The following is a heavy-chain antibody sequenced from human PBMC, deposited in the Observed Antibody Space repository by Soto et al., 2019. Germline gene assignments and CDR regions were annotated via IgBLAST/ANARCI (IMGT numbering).Heavy chain of an antibody. J-gene: IGHJ5*02. CDR1: GDTDSSNSAA. Sequence: SQTLSLTFAISGDTDSSNSAALNWIRQSPSRGLELLGRTYYRSKWYNDYAVYVKSRITINPDTSKNQFSLQLNSVTPEDTAVYYCARGKCSGGSCYSDNGFDPWGQGTLVTVSS. D-gene: IGHD2-15*01. CDR3: ARGKCSGGSCYSDNGFDP. CDR2: TYYRSKWYN. V-gene: IGHV6-1*01.